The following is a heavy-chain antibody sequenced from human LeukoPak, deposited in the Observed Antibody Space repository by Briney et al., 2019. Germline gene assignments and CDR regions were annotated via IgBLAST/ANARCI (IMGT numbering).Heavy chain of an antibody. Sequence: GGSLRLSCAASGFSFSNAWMNWVRQAPGKGLEWVGRIKSKADGGTTDYAAPVKGRFTISRDDLKNTLYLQMNSLKIEDTAVYYCTTDGAGAAYCFDYWGQVTLVTVSS. D-gene: IGHD1-26*01. CDR3: TTDGAGAAYCFDY. J-gene: IGHJ4*02. V-gene: IGHV3-15*07. CDR2: IKSKADGGTT. CDR1: GFSFSNAW.